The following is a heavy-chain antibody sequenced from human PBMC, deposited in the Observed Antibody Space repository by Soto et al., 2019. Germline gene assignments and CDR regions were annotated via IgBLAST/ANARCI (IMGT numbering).Heavy chain of an antibody. CDR3: ARPGSGSYSGMDV. J-gene: IGHJ6*02. CDR1: GFTFSSYS. D-gene: IGHD3-10*01. Sequence: PGVSLRLSSVPSGFTFSSYSMNWVRQAPGKVLEWVSYISSRSSSRYYADSVKGRFTISRDNAKNSLYLQMNSLRDEDTAVYYCARPGSGSYSGMDVWGQGT. CDR2: ISSRSSSR. V-gene: IGHV3-48*02.